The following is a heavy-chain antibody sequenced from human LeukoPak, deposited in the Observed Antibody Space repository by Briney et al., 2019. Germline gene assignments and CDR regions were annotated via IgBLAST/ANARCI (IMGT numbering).Heavy chain of an antibody. V-gene: IGHV3-53*01. D-gene: IGHD2-21*01. CDR2: IYSGGST. J-gene: IGHJ4*02. Sequence: PGGSLRLSCAAFGFTVSSNYMSCIRQAPGKGLEWVSVIYSGGSTYYADSVKGRFTISRDNSKNTLYLQMNSLRAEDTAVYYCARQTGDLCLLPHYDYWGQGTLVTVSS. CDR1: GFTVSSNY. CDR3: ARQTGDLCLLPHYDY.